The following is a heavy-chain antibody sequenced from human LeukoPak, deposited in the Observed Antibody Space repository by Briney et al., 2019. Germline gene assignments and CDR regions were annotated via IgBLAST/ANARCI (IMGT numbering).Heavy chain of an antibody. CDR1: GFTFSTYA. J-gene: IGHJ4*02. Sequence: PGGSLRLSCAASGFTFSTYAMTWVRQAPGKGLEWFSTISGNGDRIFYGDSVKGRFTISRDRSKNTLYLQMNSLRAEDTAVYYCAKEGSSWNVDYWGQGTLVTVSS. CDR2: ISGNGDRI. D-gene: IGHD6-13*01. V-gene: IGHV3-23*01. CDR3: AKEGSSWNVDY.